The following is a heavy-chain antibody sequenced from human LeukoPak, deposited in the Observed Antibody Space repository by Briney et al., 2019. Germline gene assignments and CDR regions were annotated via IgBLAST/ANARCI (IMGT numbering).Heavy chain of an antibody. Sequence: GGSLRLSCSASGFTLGSYWMNWVRPARGKGPEWVANIKQDGSEKNYVDSVKGRFIISRDNAKISLYLQMNSRSVDDTAVYYCAGGSGWITGDWGHGTLVTVSS. J-gene: IGHJ4*01. D-gene: IGHD1-14*01. CDR3: AGGSGWITGD. V-gene: IGHV3-7*03. CDR1: GFTLGSYW. CDR2: IKQDGSEK.